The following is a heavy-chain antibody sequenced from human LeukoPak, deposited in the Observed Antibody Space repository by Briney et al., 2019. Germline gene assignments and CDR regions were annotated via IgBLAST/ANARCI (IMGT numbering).Heavy chain of an antibody. CDR2: IYPGDSNT. Sequence: GESLKISCKGSGYSFSNYWIGWVRQMPGKGLEWMGIIYPGDSNTRYNPSFQGQVTFSADKSINTAYLQWSSLKASDTAMYYCARPRLYNNGWPPFDYWGQGTLVTVSS. V-gene: IGHV5-51*01. J-gene: IGHJ4*02. CDR3: ARPRLYNNGWPPFDY. D-gene: IGHD6-19*01. CDR1: GYSFSNYW.